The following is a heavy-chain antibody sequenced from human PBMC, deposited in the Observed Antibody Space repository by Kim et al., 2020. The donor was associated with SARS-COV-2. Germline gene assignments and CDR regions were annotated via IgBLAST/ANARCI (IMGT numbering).Heavy chain of an antibody. CDR1: GGSISSYY. CDR3: ARERDPTVTSYYYYYGMDV. Sequence: SETLSLTCTVSGGSISSYYWSWIRQPPGKGLEWIGYIYYSGSTNYNPSLKSRVTISVDTSKNQFSLKLSSVTAADTAVYYCARERDPTVTSYYYYYGMDVWGQGTTVTVSS. V-gene: IGHV4-59*01. J-gene: IGHJ6*02. CDR2: IYYSGST. D-gene: IGHD4-4*01.